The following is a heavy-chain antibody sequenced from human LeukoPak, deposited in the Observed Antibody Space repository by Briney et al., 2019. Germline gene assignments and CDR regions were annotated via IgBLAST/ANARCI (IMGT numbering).Heavy chain of an antibody. Sequence: SETLSLTCTVSGGSISSSSYYWGWIRQPPGKGLEWIGSIYYSGSTYYNPSLKSRVTISVDTSKNQFSLKLSSVTAADTAVYYCARRRLAAAMPLFDHWGQGTLVTVSS. J-gene: IGHJ4*02. CDR1: GGSISSSSYY. CDR2: IYYSGST. D-gene: IGHD6-13*01. V-gene: IGHV4-39*01. CDR3: ARRRLAAAMPLFDH.